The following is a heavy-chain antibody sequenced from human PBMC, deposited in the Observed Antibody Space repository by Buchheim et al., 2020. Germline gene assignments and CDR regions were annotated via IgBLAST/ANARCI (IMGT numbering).Heavy chain of an antibody. V-gene: IGHV3-30-3*01. CDR3: AREVYGLDV. J-gene: IGHJ6*02. CDR1: GFTFSSYA. CDR2: ISYDGTNK. Sequence: QVQLVESGGGVVQPGRSLRLSCTASGFTFSSYAMHWVRQAPGKGLEWVAIISYDGTNKDYADSVKGRLTVSRDNSKNTLSLQMNSLRAEDTALYYCAREVYGLDVWGQGTT.